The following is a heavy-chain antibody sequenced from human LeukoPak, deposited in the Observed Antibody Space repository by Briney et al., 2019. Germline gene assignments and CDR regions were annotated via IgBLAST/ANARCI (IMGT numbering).Heavy chain of an antibody. CDR3: ASQDGYNLRETYYLDY. D-gene: IGHD5-24*01. Sequence: GGSLRLSCAASGFTFSSYGMHWVRQAPGKGLEWVAFIAYDGSNKYYADSVKGRFTISRDNSKNTMFLQMNSLRAEDTAVYYCASQDGYNLRETYYLDYWGQGTLATVSS. CDR1: GFTFSSYG. CDR2: IAYDGSNK. V-gene: IGHV3-30*19. J-gene: IGHJ4*02.